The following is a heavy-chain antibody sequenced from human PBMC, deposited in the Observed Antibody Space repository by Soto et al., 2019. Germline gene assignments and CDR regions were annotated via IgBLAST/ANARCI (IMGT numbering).Heavy chain of an antibody. CDR3: ARGGGSGSYFDLYYYYGMDV. Sequence: SETLSLTCTVSGGSVSSGSYYWSWIRQPPGKGLEWIGYIYYSGSTNYNPSLKSRVTISVDTSKNQFSLKLSSVTAADTAVYYCARGGGSGSYFDLYYYYGMDVWGQGTTVTVSS. CDR1: GGSVSSGSYY. V-gene: IGHV4-61*01. J-gene: IGHJ6*02. CDR2: IYYSGST. D-gene: IGHD3-10*01.